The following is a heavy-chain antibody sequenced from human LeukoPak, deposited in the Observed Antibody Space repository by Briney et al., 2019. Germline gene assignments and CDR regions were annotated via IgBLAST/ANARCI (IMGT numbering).Heavy chain of an antibody. D-gene: IGHD5-12*01. CDR3: AREEYSGYVAYYGMDV. CDR2: IYTSGST. CDR1: GGSISSGSYY. V-gene: IGHV4-61*02. Sequence: SETLSLTCTVSGGSISSGSYYWSWIRPPAGKGLEWIGRIYTSGSTNYNPSLKSRVTISVDTSKNQFSLKLSSVTAADTAVYYCAREEYSGYVAYYGMDVWGQGTTATVSS. J-gene: IGHJ6*02.